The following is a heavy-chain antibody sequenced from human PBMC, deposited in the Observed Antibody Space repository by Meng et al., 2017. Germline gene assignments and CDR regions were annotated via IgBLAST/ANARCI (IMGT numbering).Heavy chain of an antibody. Sequence: GESLKISCAASGFTFSSYGMHWVRQAPGKGLEWVAVIWYDGSNKYYADSVKGRFTISRDNSKNTLYLHMNSLRAEDTAVYYCARAAVAEAVAFDIWGQGTMVTVSS. CDR1: GFTFSSYG. J-gene: IGHJ3*02. CDR2: IWYDGSNK. D-gene: IGHD6-19*01. CDR3: ARAAVAEAVAFDI. V-gene: IGHV3-33*01.